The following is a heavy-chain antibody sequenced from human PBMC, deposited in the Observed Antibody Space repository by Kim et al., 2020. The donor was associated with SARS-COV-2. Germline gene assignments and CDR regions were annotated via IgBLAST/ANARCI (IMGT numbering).Heavy chain of an antibody. Sequence: RYSPSLKSRLTITKDTSKNQVVLTMTNMDPVDTATYYCAHRQGSSWHIRYWGQGTLVTVSS. D-gene: IGHD6-13*01. CDR3: AHRQGSSWHIRY. V-gene: IGHV2-5*01. J-gene: IGHJ4*02.